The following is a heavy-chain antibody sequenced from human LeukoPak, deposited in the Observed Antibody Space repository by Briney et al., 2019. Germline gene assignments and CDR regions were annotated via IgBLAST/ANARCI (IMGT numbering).Heavy chain of an antibody. V-gene: IGHV3-48*03. Sequence: GGSLRLSCAASGFGFDSFEMHWVRQAPGKGLEWISFTSSSGSIIYYADSVKGRVTIPRDNAKNSLFLQMHSLRAEDTAVYYCARGYTYAHDYWRQGTLVSVSS. CDR1: GFGFDSFE. J-gene: IGHJ4*02. D-gene: IGHD5-18*01. CDR3: ARGYTYAHDY. CDR2: TSSSGSII.